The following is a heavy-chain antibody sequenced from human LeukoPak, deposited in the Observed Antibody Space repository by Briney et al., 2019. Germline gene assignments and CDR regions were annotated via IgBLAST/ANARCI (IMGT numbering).Heavy chain of an antibody. CDR1: GFTFSSYE. CDR3: ARDYNWSPPDY. J-gene: IGHJ4*02. D-gene: IGHD1-1*01. Sequence: GGSLRLSCAASGFTFSSYEMNWVRQAPGKGLEWVSYISSSGSTIYYADSVKGRFTISRDNAKNTLYLQMNSLRVEDTAVYYCARDYNWSPPDYWGQGTLVTVSS. CDR2: ISSSGSTI. V-gene: IGHV3-48*03.